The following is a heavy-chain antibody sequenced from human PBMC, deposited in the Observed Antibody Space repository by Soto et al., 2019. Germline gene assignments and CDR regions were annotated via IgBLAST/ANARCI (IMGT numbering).Heavy chain of an antibody. Sequence: SETLSLTCTVSGGSISSSSYYWGWIRQPPGKGLEWIGSIYYSGSTYYNPSLKSRVTISVDTSKNQFSLKLSSVTAADTAVYYCARQGGPTKYYYGSGRKLRRDYYYGMDVWGQGTTVTVSS. CDR2: IYYSGST. D-gene: IGHD3-10*01. J-gene: IGHJ6*02. CDR1: GGSISSSSYY. V-gene: IGHV4-39*01. CDR3: ARQGGPTKYYYGSGRKLRRDYYYGMDV.